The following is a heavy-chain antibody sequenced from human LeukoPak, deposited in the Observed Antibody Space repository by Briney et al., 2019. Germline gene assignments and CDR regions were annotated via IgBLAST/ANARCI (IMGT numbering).Heavy chain of an antibody. Sequence: GRSLRLSCAASGFTFSSYAMHWVRQAPGKGLEWVAVISYDGSNKYYADSVKGRFTISRDNSKNTLYLQMNSLRAEDTAVYYCANLRYSSSPSADYYYYYYMDVWGKGTTVTVSS. V-gene: IGHV3-30*01. CDR2: ISYDGSNK. CDR3: ANLRYSSSPSADYYYYYYMDV. CDR1: GFTFSSYA. J-gene: IGHJ6*03. D-gene: IGHD6-13*01.